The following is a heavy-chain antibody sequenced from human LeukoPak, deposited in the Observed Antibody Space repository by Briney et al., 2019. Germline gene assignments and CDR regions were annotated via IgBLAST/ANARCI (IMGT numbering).Heavy chain of an antibody. D-gene: IGHD3-10*01. J-gene: IGHJ4*02. CDR2: MSGSGDHI. CDR3: AKDGRVRGVMWGDY. CDR1: GFTFSSYA. V-gene: IGHV3-23*01. Sequence: GGSLRLSCAASGFTFSSYAMSWVRQAPGKGLEWVSAMSGSGDHIYYADSVKGRFTISRDNSRDTLYLQMNSLRAEDTAVYYCAKDGRVRGVMWGDYWGQGTLVTVSS.